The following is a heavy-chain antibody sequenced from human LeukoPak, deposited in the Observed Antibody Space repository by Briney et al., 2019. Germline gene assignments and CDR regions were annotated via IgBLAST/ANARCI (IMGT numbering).Heavy chain of an antibody. J-gene: IGHJ4*02. CDR2: ISSSSSYI. D-gene: IGHD1-26*01. CDR1: GFTFSSYS. CDR3: ARSSGSGSYYQPIDY. V-gene: IGHV3-21*01. Sequence: PGGSLRLSCAASGFTFSSYSMNWVRQAPGKGLEWVSSISSSSSYIYYADSVKGRFTISRDNAKNSLYLQMNSLRAEDTAVYYCARSSGSGSYYQPIDYWGQGTLVTVSS.